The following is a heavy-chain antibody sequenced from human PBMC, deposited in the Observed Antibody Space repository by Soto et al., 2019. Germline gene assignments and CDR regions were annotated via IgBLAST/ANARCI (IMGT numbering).Heavy chain of an antibody. V-gene: IGHV3-11*06. CDR3: ARSGDNHNVLDC. D-gene: IGHD2-21*02. CDR1: RFTFSNYY. CDR2: SSNSGTFA. J-gene: IGHJ4*02. Sequence: GGSLRLSCAASRFTFSNYYMSWVRQAPGRVLEWISYSSNSGTFARYATSVKGRFSISRDNANNSLYLEMNSLRVEDTAVYYCARSGDNHNVLDCCGPGTPVSVSS.